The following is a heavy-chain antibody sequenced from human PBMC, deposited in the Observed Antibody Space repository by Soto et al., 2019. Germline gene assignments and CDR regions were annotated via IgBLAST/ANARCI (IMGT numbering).Heavy chain of an antibody. J-gene: IGHJ5*02. D-gene: IGHD6-13*01. CDR2: MWYDGSNK. CDR3: ARDLAAAGSGGLIDP. V-gene: IGHV3-33*01. CDR1: GFTFSSYG. Sequence: GGSLRLSCAASGFTFSSYGMHWVRQAPGKGLEWVAVMWYDGSNKYYADSVKGRFTISRDNSKNTLYLQMNSLRAEDTAVYYCARDLAAAGSGGLIDPWGQGTMVTVYS.